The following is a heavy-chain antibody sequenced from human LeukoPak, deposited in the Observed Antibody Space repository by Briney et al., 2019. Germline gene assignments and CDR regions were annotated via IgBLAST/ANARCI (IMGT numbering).Heavy chain of an antibody. V-gene: IGHV1-46*01. J-gene: IGHJ4*02. D-gene: IGHD3-10*01. CDR3: ARVGAPLYGSGLDGDLDY. CDR1: GYTFTSYY. Sequence: ASVKVSCKASGYTFTSYYMHWVRQAPGQGLEWMGIINPSGGSTSYAQKFQGRVTITRNTSISTAYMELSSLRSEDTAVYYCARVGAPLYGSGLDGDLDYWGQGTLVTVSS. CDR2: INPSGGST.